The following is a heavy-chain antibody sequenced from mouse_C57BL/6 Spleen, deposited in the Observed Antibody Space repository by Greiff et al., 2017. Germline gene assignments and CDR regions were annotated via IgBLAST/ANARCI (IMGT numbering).Heavy chain of an antibody. CDR1: GYAFSSYW. J-gene: IGHJ4*01. D-gene: IGHD1-1*01. CDR2: IYPGDGDT. V-gene: IGHV1-80*01. CDR3: ARSIYYYGSSAMDY. Sequence: VQLQQSGAELVKPGASVKISCKASGYAFSSYWLNWVKQRPGKGLEWIGQIYPGDGDTNYNGKFKGKATLTADQSSSTAYMQLSSLTSEDSAVYFCARSIYYYGSSAMDYWGQGTSVTVSS.